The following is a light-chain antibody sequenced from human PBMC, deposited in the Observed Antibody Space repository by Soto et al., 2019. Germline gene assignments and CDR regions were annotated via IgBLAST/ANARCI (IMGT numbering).Light chain of an antibody. J-gene: IGLJ2*01. CDR1: SSDVGGYNY. V-gene: IGLV2-14*01. Sequence: QSALTQPASVSGSPGQSITISCTGTSSDVGGYNYDSWYQQHPGKAPKLMIYEVSNRPSGVSNRFSGSKSGNTASLTISGLQAEDEADYYCSSYTSSSTPYVVFGGGTKLTVL. CDR2: EVS. CDR3: SSYTSSSTPYVV.